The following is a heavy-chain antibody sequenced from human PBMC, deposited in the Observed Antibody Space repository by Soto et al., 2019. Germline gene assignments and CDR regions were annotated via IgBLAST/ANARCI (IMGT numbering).Heavy chain of an antibody. J-gene: IGHJ5*02. CDR2: MNPENGNT. CDR1: GYTFTTYD. D-gene: IGHD3-9*01. Sequence: ASVKVSCKASGYTFTTYDIHWVRQAPGQGLEWMGWMNPENGNTGQAQKFQGRVTMTSDTSEGTTSMELSSLRYEDTAVYYCVRASYDVLTGYYGWFDPWGQGTLVTVSS. V-gene: IGHV1-8*01. CDR3: VRASYDVLTGYYGWFDP.